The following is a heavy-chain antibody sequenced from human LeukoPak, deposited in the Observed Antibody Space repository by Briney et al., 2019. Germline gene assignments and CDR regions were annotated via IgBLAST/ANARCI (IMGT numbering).Heavy chain of an antibody. D-gene: IGHD2-15*01. CDR3: ANSVVAATFDY. J-gene: IGHJ4*02. V-gene: IGHV3-23*01. CDR1: GFTFSSYA. Sequence: GGSLRLSWAAAGFTFSSYAMSWVRQAPGKGLEWVSAISGSGGSTYYADSVKGRFTISRDNSKNTLYLQMNSLRAEDTAVYYCANSVVAATFDYWGQGTLVTVSS. CDR2: ISGSGGST.